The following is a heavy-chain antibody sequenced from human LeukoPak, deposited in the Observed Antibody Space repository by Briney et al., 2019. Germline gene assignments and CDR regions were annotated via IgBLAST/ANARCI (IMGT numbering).Heavy chain of an antibody. J-gene: IGHJ4*02. CDR3: AKDFVRYCTNGVCPIPTLFDY. Sequence: GGSLRLSCAASGFTFSSYAMSWVRQAPGKGLEWVSAISGSGGSTYYADSVKGRFTISRDNSKNTLYLQMNSLRAEDTAVYYCAKDFVRYCTNGVCPIPTLFDYWSQGTLVTVSS. D-gene: IGHD2-8*01. CDR1: GFTFSSYA. CDR2: ISGSGGST. V-gene: IGHV3-23*01.